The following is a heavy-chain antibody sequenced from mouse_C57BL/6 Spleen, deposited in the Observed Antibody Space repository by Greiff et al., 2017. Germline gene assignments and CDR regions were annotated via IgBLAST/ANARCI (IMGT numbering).Heavy chain of an antibody. D-gene: IGHD3-1*01. Sequence: EVQLQESGPVLVKPGASVKMSCKASGYTFTDYYMNWVKQSHGKSLEWIGVINPYNGGTSYTQKFKGKATLTVDKSSSTAYMELNSLTSEDSAVYYCARSGGYYYAMDYWGQGTSVTVSS. CDR1: GYTFTDYY. V-gene: IGHV1-19*01. CDR2: INPYNGGT. CDR3: ARSGGYYYAMDY. J-gene: IGHJ4*01.